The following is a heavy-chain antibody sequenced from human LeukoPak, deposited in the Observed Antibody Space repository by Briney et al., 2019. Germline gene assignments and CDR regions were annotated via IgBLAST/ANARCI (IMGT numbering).Heavy chain of an antibody. CDR2: INPSGGST. V-gene: IGHV1-46*01. CDR1: GYTFTSYY. D-gene: IGHD3-10*01. Sequence: GASVKVSCKASGYTFTSYYMHWVRQAPGQGLEWMGIINPSGGSTSYAQKFQGRVTMTRDMSTSTVYMELSSLRSEDTAVYYCASLRYGSGSYYNYNYYYYMDVWGKGTTVTVSS. CDR3: ASLRYGSGSYYNYNYYYYMDV. J-gene: IGHJ6*03.